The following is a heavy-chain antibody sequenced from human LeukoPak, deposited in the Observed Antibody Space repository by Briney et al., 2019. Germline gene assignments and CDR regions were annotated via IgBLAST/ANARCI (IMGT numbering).Heavy chain of an antibody. J-gene: IGHJ3*02. Sequence: PGGSQRLSCAASGFTFSSYSMNWVRQAPGKGLEWVSYISSSSSTIYYADSVKGRFTISRDNAKNSLYLQMNSLRAEDTAVYYCARDGRGIVVVHDAFDIWGQGTMVTVSS. CDR3: ARDGRGIVVVHDAFDI. CDR2: ISSSSSTI. D-gene: IGHD2-2*01. V-gene: IGHV3-48*01. CDR1: GFTFSSYS.